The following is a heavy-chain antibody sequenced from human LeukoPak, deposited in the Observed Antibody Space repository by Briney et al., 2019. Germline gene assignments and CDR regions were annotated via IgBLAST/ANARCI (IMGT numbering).Heavy chain of an antibody. CDR1: GFTFSSYW. V-gene: IGHV3-7*01. J-gene: IGHJ3*02. CDR2: IKQDGSEK. CDR3: ARDGMSDAFDI. Sequence: PGRSLRLSCAASGFTFSSYWMNWVRQAPGKGLEWVANIKQDGSEKYYVDSVKGRFTISRDNAKNSLYLQMNSLRAEDTAVYYCARDGMSDAFDIWGQGTMVTVSS.